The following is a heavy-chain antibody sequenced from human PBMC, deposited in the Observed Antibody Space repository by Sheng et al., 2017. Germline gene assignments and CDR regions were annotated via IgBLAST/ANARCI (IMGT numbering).Heavy chain of an antibody. Sequence: PGGSLRLSCAASGFTLSDHYMDWVRQAPGKGLEWIGRTRNKAKSYTTEYAASVKGRFTISRDDLKKLVYLQMNSLKSEDTAVYYCARQCGGIQYDYYYYMDVWGKGTTVTVSS. D-gene: IGHD3-16*01. CDR2: TRNKAKSYTT. J-gene: IGHJ6*03. CDR1: GFTLSDHY. V-gene: IGHV3-72*01. CDR3: ARQCGGIQYDYYYYMDV.